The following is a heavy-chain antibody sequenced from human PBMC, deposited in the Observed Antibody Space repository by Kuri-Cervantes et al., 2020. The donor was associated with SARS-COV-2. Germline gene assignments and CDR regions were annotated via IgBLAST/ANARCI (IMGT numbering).Heavy chain of an antibody. CDR3: ARVWWEARITDAFDI. CDR1: GYTFTSYG. V-gene: IGHV1-18*01. J-gene: IGHJ3*02. Sequence: ASVKVSCKASGYTFTSYGFSWVRQAPGQGLECMGWISAYNGNTNYAQKFQGRVTMTTDTSTSTAYMELRSLRSDDTAVYYCARVWWEARITDAFDIWGQGTRVTVSS. D-gene: IGHD1-26*01. CDR2: ISAYNGNT.